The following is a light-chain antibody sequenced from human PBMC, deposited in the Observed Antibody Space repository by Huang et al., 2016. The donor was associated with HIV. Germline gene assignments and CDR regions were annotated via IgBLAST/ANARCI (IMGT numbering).Light chain of an antibody. J-gene: IGKJ3*01. V-gene: IGKV1-5*03. Sequence: DIQMTQSPSTLSAAIGDRVTITCRASQSVITRLAWYQQKPGKATRLLIQEASSLESGVPSRFSGSGSGTEFTLTISSLQPDDSATYSCQQYNTFTFGPGTKVDI. CDR3: QQYNTFT. CDR1: QSVITR. CDR2: EAS.